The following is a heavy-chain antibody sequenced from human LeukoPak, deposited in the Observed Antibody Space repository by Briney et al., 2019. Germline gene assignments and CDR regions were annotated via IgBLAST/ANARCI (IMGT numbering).Heavy chain of an antibody. D-gene: IGHD6-19*01. CDR3: TTDEPPPYSSGWYSFFDY. CDR2: IKSKTDGGTT. J-gene: IGHJ4*02. V-gene: IGHV3-15*01. CDR1: GFTVSSNY. Sequence: GGSLRLSCAASGFTVSSNYMSWVRQAPGKGLEWVGRIKSKTDGGTTDYAAPVKGRFTISRDDSKNTLYLQMNSLKTEDTAVYYCTTDEPPPYSSGWYSFFDYWGQGTLVTVSS.